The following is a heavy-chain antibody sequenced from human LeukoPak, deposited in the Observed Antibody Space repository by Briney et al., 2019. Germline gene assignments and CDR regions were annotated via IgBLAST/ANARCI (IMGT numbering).Heavy chain of an antibody. V-gene: IGHV4-34*01. CDR2: INHSGST. CDR1: GGSFSGYY. J-gene: IGHJ5*02. CDR3: ARGVRGIADRRNNWFDP. D-gene: IGHD6-6*01. Sequence: KPSATLSLTCAVYGGSFSGYYWSWIRQPPGKGLEWIGEINHSGSTNYNPSLKSRVTISVDTSKNQFSLKLSSVTAADTAVYYCARGVRGIADRRNNWFDPWGQGTLVTVSS.